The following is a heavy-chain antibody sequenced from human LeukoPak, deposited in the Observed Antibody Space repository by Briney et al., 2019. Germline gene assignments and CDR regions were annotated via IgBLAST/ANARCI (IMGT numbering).Heavy chain of an antibody. CDR2: IYYSGST. J-gene: IGHJ4*02. CDR1: GGSISSSSYY. CDR3: ARWDYYDSSGYRL. V-gene: IGHV4-39*07. D-gene: IGHD3-22*01. Sequence: PSETLSLTCTVSGGSISSSSYYWGWIRQPPGKGLEWIGSIYYSGSTYYNPSLKSRVTISVDTSKNQFSLKLSSVTAADTAVYYCARWDYYDSSGYRLWGQGTLVTVSS.